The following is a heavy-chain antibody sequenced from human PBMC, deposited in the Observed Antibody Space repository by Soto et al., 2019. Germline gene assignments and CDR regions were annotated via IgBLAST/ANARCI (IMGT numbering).Heavy chain of an antibody. V-gene: IGHV4-30-4*01. J-gene: IGHJ6*04. Sequence: SETLSLTCTVSGGSISSGDYYWSWIRQPPGKGLEWIGYIYYSGSTYYNPSLKSRVTISVDTSKNQFSLKLSSVTAADTAVYYCARTRYCSSTSCYAFWEMDVWGKGTTVTVSS. CDR2: IYYSGST. D-gene: IGHD2-2*01. CDR1: GGSISSGDYY. CDR3: ARTRYCSSTSCYAFWEMDV.